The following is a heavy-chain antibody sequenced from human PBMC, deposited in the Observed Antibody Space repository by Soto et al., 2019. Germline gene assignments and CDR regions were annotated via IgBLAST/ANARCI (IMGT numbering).Heavy chain of an antibody. D-gene: IGHD6-19*01. J-gene: IGHJ5*02. Sequence: SETLSLTCTVSGGSISSSSYYWGWIRQPPGKGLEWIGSIYYSGSTYYNPSLKSRVTISVDTSKNQFSLKLSSVTAADTAVYYCARPYSSGWPPHNWFDPWRQGTLVTVSS. CDR1: GGSISSSSYY. V-gene: IGHV4-39*01. CDR2: IYYSGST. CDR3: ARPYSSGWPPHNWFDP.